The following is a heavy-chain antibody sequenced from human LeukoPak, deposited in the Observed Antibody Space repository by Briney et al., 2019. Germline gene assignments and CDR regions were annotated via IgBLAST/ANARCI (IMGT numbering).Heavy chain of an antibody. V-gene: IGHV4-34*01. CDR3: ASLDSGSYPHADY. CDR2: INHSGST. Sequence: PSETLSLTCAVYGGSFSGYDWSWIRQPPGKGLEWIGEINHSGSTYYNPSLKSRVTISVDTSKNQFSLKLSSVTAADTAVYYCASLDSGSYPHADYWGQGTLVTVSS. CDR1: GGSFSGYD. J-gene: IGHJ4*02. D-gene: IGHD1-26*01.